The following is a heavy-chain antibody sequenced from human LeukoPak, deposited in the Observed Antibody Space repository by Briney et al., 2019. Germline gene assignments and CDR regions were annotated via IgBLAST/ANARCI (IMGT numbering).Heavy chain of an antibody. CDR3: ARDGRAYCGGDCQQGNWFDP. D-gene: IGHD2-21*02. Sequence: SETLSLTCTVSGGSISSGGYYWCWIRQHPGKGLEWIGYIYYSGSTYYNPSLKSRVTISVDTSKNQFSLKLSSVTAADTAVYYCARDGRAYCGGDCQQGNWFDPWGQGTLVTVSS. CDR1: GGSISSGGYY. V-gene: IGHV4-31*03. J-gene: IGHJ5*02. CDR2: IYYSGST.